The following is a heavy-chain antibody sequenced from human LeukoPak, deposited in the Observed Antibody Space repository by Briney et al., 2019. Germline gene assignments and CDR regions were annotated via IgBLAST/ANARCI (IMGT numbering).Heavy chain of an antibody. CDR1: GFTFSTYG. D-gene: IGHD6-13*01. Sequence: GGSLRLSCAASGFTFSTYGMHWVRQAPGKGLEWVALISYDGSNKYYADSVKGRFTISRDNSKDTVYLQVNSLRAEDTAVYYCAKERSSSWSAFDYWGQGTLVTVSS. V-gene: IGHV3-30*18. J-gene: IGHJ4*02. CDR2: ISYDGSNK. CDR3: AKERSSSWSAFDY.